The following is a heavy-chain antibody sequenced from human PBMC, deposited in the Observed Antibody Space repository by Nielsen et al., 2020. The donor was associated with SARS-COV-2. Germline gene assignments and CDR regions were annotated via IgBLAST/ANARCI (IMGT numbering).Heavy chain of an antibody. CDR3: TKGAQLGDY. V-gene: IGHV3-30*18. Sequence: GGSLRLSCEASGLTFNNYGMHWVRQAPGKGLEWVSYISYEGSKQFYAESVKGRFTISTDLSNNTLYLQMNSLRVEDTAIYYCTKGAQLGDYWGQGTLVTVSS. CDR1: GLTFNNYG. D-gene: IGHD6-13*01. J-gene: IGHJ4*02. CDR2: ISYEGSKQ.